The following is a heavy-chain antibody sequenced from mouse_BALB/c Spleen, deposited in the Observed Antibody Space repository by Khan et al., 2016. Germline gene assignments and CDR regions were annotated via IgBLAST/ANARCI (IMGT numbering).Heavy chain of an antibody. CDR3: AKGYSNYGFFDY. J-gene: IGHJ2*01. Sequence: QIQLVQSGPEQKKPGETVKISCKVSGFTFTDYGMNWVKQAPGKGLKWMGWINTYTGEPTYADDFKGRFAFSLETSASTAYLQINNLKNEDTATDFCAKGYSNYGFFDYWGQGTTLTVSS. V-gene: IGHV9-3-1*01. D-gene: IGHD2-5*01. CDR2: INTYTGEP. CDR1: GFTFTDYG.